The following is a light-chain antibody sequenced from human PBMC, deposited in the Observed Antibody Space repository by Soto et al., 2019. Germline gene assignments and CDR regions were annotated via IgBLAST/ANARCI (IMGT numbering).Light chain of an antibody. CDR2: EVS. CDR3: SSYTSSSTPYV. CDR1: SSDVGGYNY. J-gene: IGLJ1*01. V-gene: IGLV2-14*01. Sequence: QSALTQPASVSGSPGQSSTISCTGTSSDVGGYNYVSWYQQHPGKAPKLMIYEVSNRPSGVSNRFSGSKSGNTASLTISGLQAEDEADYYCSSYTSSSTPYVSGTGTKVTVL.